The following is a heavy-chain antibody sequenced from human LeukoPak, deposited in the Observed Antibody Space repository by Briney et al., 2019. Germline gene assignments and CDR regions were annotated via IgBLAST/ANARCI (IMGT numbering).Heavy chain of an antibody. CDR3: AADVRIAVAGNAVGFDY. CDR2: IKSKTDGGTI. D-gene: IGHD6-19*01. V-gene: IGHV3-15*01. J-gene: IGHJ4*02. CDR1: GFTFSNAW. Sequence: GGSLRLSCAASGFTFSNAWMSWVRQAPGKGLEWVGRIKSKTDGGTIDYAAPVKGRFTISRDDSKNMVYLQMNSLKTEDTAVYYCAADVRIAVAGNAVGFDYWGQGTLVTVSS.